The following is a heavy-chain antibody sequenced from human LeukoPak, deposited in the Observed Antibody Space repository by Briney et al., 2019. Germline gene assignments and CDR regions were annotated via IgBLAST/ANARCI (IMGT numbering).Heavy chain of an antibody. J-gene: IGHJ4*02. V-gene: IGHV3-21*01. CDR2: ISSSSSYI. D-gene: IGHD3-22*01. CDR1: GFTFSSYS. Sequence: GGSLRLSCAASGFTFSSYSMNWVRQAPGKGLEWVSSISSSSSYIYYVDSVKGRFTISRDNAKNSLYLQMNSLRAEDTAVYYCARGEHYYDSSALFDYWGQGTLVTVSS. CDR3: ARGEHYYDSSALFDY.